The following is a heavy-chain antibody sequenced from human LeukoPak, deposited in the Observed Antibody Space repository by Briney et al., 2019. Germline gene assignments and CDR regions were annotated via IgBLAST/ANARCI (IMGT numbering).Heavy chain of an antibody. CDR3: AKDLDGSGMYGGIDS. D-gene: IGHD6-19*01. CDR1: GFTLSSYA. J-gene: IGHJ4*02. V-gene: IGHV3-23*01. Sequence: GGSLRLSCAASGFTLSSYAMSWVRQAPGKGLEWVSGISGSGGSTYYADSVKGRFTISRDNSKNTLSLQMSSLRAEDTAVYYCAKDLDGSGMYGGIDSWGQGTLVTVSS. CDR2: ISGSGGST.